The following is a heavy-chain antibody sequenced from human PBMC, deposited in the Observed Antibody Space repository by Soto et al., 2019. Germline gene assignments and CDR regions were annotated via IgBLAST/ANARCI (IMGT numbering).Heavy chain of an antibody. V-gene: IGHV3-30*18. CDR2: MSYDGNKK. Sequence: GGSLRLSCAVSGFTLSSYGIHWVRQAPGKGLEWVAFMSYDGNKKYYADSVKGRFTISRDNSKNTLYLQMDSLRAEDTAVYYYAKGLSVIQEWIKEGPWGQGTQVTVSS. CDR1: GFTLSSYG. CDR3: AKGLSVIQEWIKEGP. D-gene: IGHD5-18*01. J-gene: IGHJ5*02.